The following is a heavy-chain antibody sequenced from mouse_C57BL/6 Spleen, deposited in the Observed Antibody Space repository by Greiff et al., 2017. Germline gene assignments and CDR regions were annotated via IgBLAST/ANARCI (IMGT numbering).Heavy chain of an antibody. CDR2: IYPGSGST. V-gene: IGHV1-55*01. D-gene: IGHD2-1*01. J-gene: IGHJ3*01. CDR3: AREDYYGKPRFAY. Sequence: QVQLQQPGAELVKPGASVKMSCKASGYTFTSYWITWVKQRPGQGLEWIGDIYPGSGSTNYNEKFTSKATLTVDTSSSTAYMQLSSLTSEDSAVYYCAREDYYGKPRFAYWGQGTLVTVSA. CDR1: GYTFTSYW.